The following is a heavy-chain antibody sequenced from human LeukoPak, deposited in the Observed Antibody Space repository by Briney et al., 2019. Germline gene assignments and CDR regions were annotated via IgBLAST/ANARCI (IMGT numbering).Heavy chain of an antibody. Sequence: GGSLRLSCAASRFTFSSYTMNWVRQAPGKGLEWVSSISSSGTYIYYADSVKGRFSISRDNAKNSLYLQMNSLRAEDTAVYYCARDRLPVDYWGQGTLVTVSS. CDR2: ISSSGTYI. J-gene: IGHJ4*02. V-gene: IGHV3-21*01. CDR1: RFTFSSYT. CDR3: ARDRLPVDY.